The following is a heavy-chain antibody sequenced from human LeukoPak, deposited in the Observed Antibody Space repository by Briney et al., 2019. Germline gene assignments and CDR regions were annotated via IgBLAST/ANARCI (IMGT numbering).Heavy chain of an antibody. CDR3: ARDRLSLVTTIIFDY. D-gene: IGHD5-12*01. J-gene: IGHJ4*02. V-gene: IGHV1-18*01. CDR1: GYTFNNYG. Sequence: ASVKVSCKASGYTFNNYGFSWVRQAPGQGLEWMGWINPNDGNTDYAQKFQGRVSMTTDTSTSTAYMELWSLTSDDTAMYFCARDRLSLVTTIIFDYWGQGTLVTVSS. CDR2: INPNDGNT.